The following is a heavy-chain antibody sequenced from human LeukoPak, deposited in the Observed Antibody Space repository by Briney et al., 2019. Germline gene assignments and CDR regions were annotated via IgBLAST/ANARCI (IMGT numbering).Heavy chain of an antibody. D-gene: IGHD5-12*01. CDR3: ATNGGLRSAFDI. J-gene: IGHJ3*02. CDR1: GGSISNKY. V-gene: IGHV4-59*01. CDR2: IYYSGST. Sequence: PSETLSLTCTVSGGSISNKYWSWIRQPPGKGLEWIGYIYYSGSTNYNPSLKSRVTISVDTSKNQFSLKLSSVTAADTAVYYCATNGGLRSAFDIWGQGTMVTVSS.